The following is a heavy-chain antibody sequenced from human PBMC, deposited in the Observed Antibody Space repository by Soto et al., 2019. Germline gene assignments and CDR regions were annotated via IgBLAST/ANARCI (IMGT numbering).Heavy chain of an antibody. Sequence: QVQLQESGPGLVKPSGTLSLTCAVSGGSISSSNWWSWVRQPPGKGLEWIGEIYHSGSTNYNPSLKSRVTISVDRSKDQSSLKRSSVTAADTAVYYCARVGRQEWLVSRVTNVDGMDVWGQGTTVTVSS. D-gene: IGHD6-19*01. J-gene: IGHJ6*02. CDR2: IYHSGST. V-gene: IGHV4-4*02. CDR1: GGSISSSNW. CDR3: ARVGRQEWLVSRVTNVDGMDV.